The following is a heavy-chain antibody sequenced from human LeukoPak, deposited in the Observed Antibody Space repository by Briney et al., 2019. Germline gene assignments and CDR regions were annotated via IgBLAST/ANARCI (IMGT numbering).Heavy chain of an antibody. CDR1: GGTFSSYA. CDR3: ARSPRGAVAGDY. J-gene: IGHJ4*02. D-gene: IGHD6-19*01. V-gene: IGHV1-69*13. CDR2: ITPIFGTA. Sequence: SVKVSCKASGGTFSSYAISWVRQAPGQGLEWMGGITPIFGTANYAQKFQGRVTITADESTSTAYMELSSLRSEDTAVYYCARSPRGAVAGDYWGQGTLVTVSS.